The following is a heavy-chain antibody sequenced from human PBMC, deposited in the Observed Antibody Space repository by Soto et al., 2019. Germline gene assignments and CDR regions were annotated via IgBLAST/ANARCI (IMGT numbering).Heavy chain of an antibody. J-gene: IGHJ4*02. CDR2: MYNSGST. D-gene: IGHD6-19*01. Sequence: SETLAFTRTVSGGCVSSGSYYWIWIRQPPGKGLEWIGYMYNSGSTNHNPSLKSRVIISVDTSKNQFSLKLSSVTAADMAVYYCARVSSGWYYFDYWGQGTLVTVFS. CDR3: ARVSSGWYYFDY. CDR1: GGCVSSGSYY. V-gene: IGHV4-61*01.